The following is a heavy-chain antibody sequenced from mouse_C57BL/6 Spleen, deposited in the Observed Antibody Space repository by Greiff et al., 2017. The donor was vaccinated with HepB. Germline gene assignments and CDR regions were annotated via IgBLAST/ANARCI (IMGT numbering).Heavy chain of an antibody. J-gene: IGHJ3*01. CDR3: ARDFYDGYWFAY. D-gene: IGHD2-3*01. CDR2: ISDGGRYT. Sequence: EVQVVESGGGLVKPGGSLKLSCAASGFTFSSYAMSWVRQTPEKRLEWVATISDGGRYTYYPDNVKGRFTISRDNAKNNLYLQMSHLKSEDTAMYYCARDFYDGYWFAYWGQGTLVTVSA. CDR1: GFTFSSYA. V-gene: IGHV5-4*01.